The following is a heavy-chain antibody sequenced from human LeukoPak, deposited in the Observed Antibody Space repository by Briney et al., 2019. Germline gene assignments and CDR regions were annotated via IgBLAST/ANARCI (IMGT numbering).Heavy chain of an antibody. CDR2: INPNSGGT. J-gene: IGHJ5*02. D-gene: IGHD3-22*01. CDR1: GYTFTGYY. CDR3: ARVCYYDSSGYYHNWFDP. Sequence: ASVKVSCKASGYTFTGYYMHWVRLAPGQGLEWMGWINPNSGGTNYAQKFQGRVTMTRDTSISTAYMELSRLRSDDTAVYYCARVCYYDSSGYYHNWFDPWGQGTLVTVSS. V-gene: IGHV1-2*02.